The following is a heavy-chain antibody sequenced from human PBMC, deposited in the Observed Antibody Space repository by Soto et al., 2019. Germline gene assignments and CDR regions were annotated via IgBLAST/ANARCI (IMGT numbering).Heavy chain of an antibody. CDR3: ATSSNWSCGN. V-gene: IGHV3-7*01. J-gene: IGHJ4*02. Sequence: DVQLVECGGGLVQPGGSLRLSCAASGFIFNNYWMVWVRQPPGKGLEWVAGIKQDGSQTYYVDSVKGRFSISRDNAKNSLYLQMNILRVDDTAVYYCATSSNWSCGNWGQGTQVIVSS. CDR1: GFIFNNYW. CDR2: IKQDGSQT. D-gene: IGHD1-1*01.